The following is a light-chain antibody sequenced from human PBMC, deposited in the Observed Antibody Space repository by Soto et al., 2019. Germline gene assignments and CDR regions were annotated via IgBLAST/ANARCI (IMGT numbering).Light chain of an antibody. CDR2: EVS. J-gene: IGLJ2*01. CDR3: SSYTSSSTRV. Sequence: QSALTQPASVSGSPGQSITISCTGTSSDVGAYNYVSWYQQHPGKAPKLMIYEVSNRPSGVSNRFSGSKSGNTASLTISGLQAEDEGYYYCSSYTSSSTRVFGGGTKLTVL. CDR1: SSDVGAYNY. V-gene: IGLV2-14*01.